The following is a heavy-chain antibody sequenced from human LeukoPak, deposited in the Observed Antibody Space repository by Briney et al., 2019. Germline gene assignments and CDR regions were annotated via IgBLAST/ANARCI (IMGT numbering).Heavy chain of an antibody. CDR1: GGSISNYF. CDR2: IYYSETT. Sequence: PSETLSLTCTVPGGSISNYFWSWIRQPPGKGLECIGFIYYSETTNYNPSFKSRVTISVDTSKNQFSLKLNSVTAADTAVYYCARFPGGAEYRHYYYMDVWGKGTTVTVSS. J-gene: IGHJ6*03. D-gene: IGHD1-14*01. CDR3: ARFPGGAEYRHYYYMDV. V-gene: IGHV4-59*01.